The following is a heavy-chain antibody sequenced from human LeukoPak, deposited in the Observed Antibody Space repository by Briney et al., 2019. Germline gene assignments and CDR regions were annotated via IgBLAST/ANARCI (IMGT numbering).Heavy chain of an antibody. Sequence: ASVKVSCKASGYTFTGYCMHWVRQAPGQGLEWMGWINPNSGGTNYAQKFQGRVTMTRDTSISTAYMELSRLRSDDTAVYYCARVGYCSSTSCYTKLRPRYYYGMDVWGQGTTVTVSS. J-gene: IGHJ6*02. D-gene: IGHD2-2*02. CDR2: INPNSGGT. CDR3: ARVGYCSSTSCYTKLRPRYYYGMDV. V-gene: IGHV1-2*02. CDR1: GYTFTGYC.